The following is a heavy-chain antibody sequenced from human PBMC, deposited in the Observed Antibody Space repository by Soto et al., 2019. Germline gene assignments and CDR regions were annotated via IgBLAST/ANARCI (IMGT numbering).Heavy chain of an antibody. D-gene: IGHD3-22*01. CDR1: GFTFSSYG. V-gene: IGHV3-33*01. CDR2: IWYDGSNK. J-gene: IGHJ4*02. Sequence: GGSLRLSCAASGFTFSSYGMHWVRQAPGKGLEWVAVIWYDGSNKYYADSVKGRFTISRDNSKNTLYLQMNSLRAEDTAVYYCARDRVPKAGSSGYYRDVDYWGQGTLVTVSS. CDR3: ARDRVPKAGSSGYYRDVDY.